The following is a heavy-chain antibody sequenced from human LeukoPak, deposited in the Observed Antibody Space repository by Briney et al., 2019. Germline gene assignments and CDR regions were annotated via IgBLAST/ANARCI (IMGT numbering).Heavy chain of an antibody. V-gene: IGHV4-59*01. CDR1: GGSISSYY. Sequence: SETLSLTCTVSGGSISSYYWSWIRQPPGKGLEWIGHIYYSGSTNYNPSLKSRVTISVDTSKNQFSLKLSSVTAADTAVYYCAREVVTMVRGVIRSDAFDIWGQGTMVTVSS. CDR2: IYYSGST. CDR3: AREVVTMVRGVIRSDAFDI. D-gene: IGHD3-10*01. J-gene: IGHJ3*02.